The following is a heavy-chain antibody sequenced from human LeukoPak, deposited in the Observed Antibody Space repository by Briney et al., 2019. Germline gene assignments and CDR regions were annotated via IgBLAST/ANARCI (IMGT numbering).Heavy chain of an antibody. J-gene: IGHJ5*02. CDR3: ARVMNDFWSGYYTESWFDP. CDR1: GGSISSYY. V-gene: IGHV4-59*01. Sequence: SETLSLTCTVSGGSISSYYWSWIRQPPGKGLEWIGYIYYSGSTNYNPSLKSRVTISVDTSKNQFSLKLSSVTAADTAVYYCARVMNDFWSGYYTESWFDPWGQGTLVTVSS. CDR2: IYYSGST. D-gene: IGHD3-3*01.